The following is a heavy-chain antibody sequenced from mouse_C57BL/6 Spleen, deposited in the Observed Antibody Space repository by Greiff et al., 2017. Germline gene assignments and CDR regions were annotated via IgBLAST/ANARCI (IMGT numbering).Heavy chain of an antibody. J-gene: IGHJ4*01. CDR1: GFTFSSYA. V-gene: IGHV5-4*03. CDR3: ARAGLSNDAMDY. Sequence: EVKLVESGGGLVKPGGSLKLSCAASGFTFSSYAMSWVRQTPEKRLAWVATISDGGSYTYYPDNVKGRFTLSRDNAKNNLYLQMSHLKSEDTAMYYCARAGLSNDAMDYWGQGTSVTVSS. D-gene: IGHD2-5*01. CDR2: ISDGGSYT.